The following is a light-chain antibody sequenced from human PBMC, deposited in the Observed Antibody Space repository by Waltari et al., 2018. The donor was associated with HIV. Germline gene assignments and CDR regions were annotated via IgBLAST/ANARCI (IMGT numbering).Light chain of an antibody. Sequence: SYELTQPPSVSVSPGQTASISCSGDKLGDRYASWYQQRPGQSPVLIIYQDKKLPSGIPERFSGANSGNTATLTISGTQTMDEADYYCQVWDYRGYVMFGGGTKLTVL. CDR3: QVWDYRGYVM. V-gene: IGLV3-1*01. CDR2: QDK. J-gene: IGLJ3*02. CDR1: KLGDRY.